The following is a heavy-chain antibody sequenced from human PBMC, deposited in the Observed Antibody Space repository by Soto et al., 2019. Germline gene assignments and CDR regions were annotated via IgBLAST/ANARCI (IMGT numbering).Heavy chain of an antibody. Sequence: GASVKVSCKASGYTFTSYDINWVRQATGQGLEWMGWMNPNSGNTGYAQKFQGRVTMTRNTSISTAYMELSSLGSEDTAVYYCARERYYDFWSGYYSHPSFDYWGQGTLVTVS. J-gene: IGHJ4*02. CDR1: GYTFTSYD. D-gene: IGHD3-3*01. V-gene: IGHV1-8*01. CDR3: ARERYYDFWSGYYSHPSFDY. CDR2: MNPNSGNT.